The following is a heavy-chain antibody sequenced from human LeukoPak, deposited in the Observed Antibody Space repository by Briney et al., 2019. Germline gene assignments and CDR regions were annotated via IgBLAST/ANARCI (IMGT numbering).Heavy chain of an antibody. J-gene: IGHJ3*02. Sequence: SQTLSLTCTVSGGSISSGSYYWSWIRQPAGKGLEWIGSIYYSGSTYYNPSLKSRVTISVDTSKNQFSLKLSSVTAADTAVYYCAGAGRENAFDIWGQGTMVTVSS. CDR2: IYYSGST. CDR3: AGAGRENAFDI. CDR1: GGSISSGSYY. V-gene: IGHV4-61*02. D-gene: IGHD1-1*01.